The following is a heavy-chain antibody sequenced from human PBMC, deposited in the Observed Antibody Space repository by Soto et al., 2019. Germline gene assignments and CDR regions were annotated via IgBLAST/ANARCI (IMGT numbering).Heavy chain of an antibody. CDR3: TTARGVGAIVFDS. CDR1: GFTFSSYE. Sequence: PGGSLRLSCAASGFTFSSYEMNWVRQAPGKGLEWVSYISSSAAATHYADSVKGRFTISRDNAKNSLFLQMNSLSAEDTALYYCTTARGVGAIVFDSWGQGPLVTVSS. CDR2: ISSSAAAT. J-gene: IGHJ4*02. D-gene: IGHD1-26*01. V-gene: IGHV3-48*03.